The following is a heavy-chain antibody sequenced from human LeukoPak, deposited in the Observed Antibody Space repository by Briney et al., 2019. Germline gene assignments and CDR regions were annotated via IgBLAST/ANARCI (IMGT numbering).Heavy chain of an antibody. CDR2: IIPIFGTA. D-gene: IGHD3-22*01. Sequence: SVKVSCKASGGTFSSYAISWVRQAPGQGLEWMGGIIPIFGTANYAQKFQGRVTITTDESTSTAYMELSSLRSEDTAVYYCARAPDSGYPAFDYWGQGTLVTVSP. V-gene: IGHV1-69*05. J-gene: IGHJ4*02. CDR1: GGTFSSYA. CDR3: ARAPDSGYPAFDY.